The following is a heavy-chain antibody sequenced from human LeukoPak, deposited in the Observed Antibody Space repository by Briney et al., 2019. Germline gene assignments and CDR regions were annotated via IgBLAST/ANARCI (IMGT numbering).Heavy chain of an antibody. CDR2: ISSSSVTI. Sequence: PGGSLRLSCAASGFTFSSYAMNWVRQAPGKGLEWISYISSSSVTIYYADSVKGRFTISRDNAKNSLYLQMNSLRAEDTAVYYCARDLDYDYVWGSPLYWGQGTLVTVSS. J-gene: IGHJ4*02. V-gene: IGHV3-48*04. D-gene: IGHD3-16*01. CDR1: GFTFSSYA. CDR3: ARDLDYDYVWGSPLY.